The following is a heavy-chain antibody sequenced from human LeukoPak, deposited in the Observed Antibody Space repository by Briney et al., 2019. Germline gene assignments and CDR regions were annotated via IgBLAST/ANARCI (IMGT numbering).Heavy chain of an antibody. CDR3: ARELGRNAFDI. V-gene: IGHV1-2*02. CDR2: INPNSGGT. Sequence: ASVKVSFKASGYTFTDNHMYWIRQAPGQGPECMGWINPNSGGTNYAQKFQGRITMTRGTSISTAFMELSRLTSDDTAIYFCARELGRNAFDIWGQGTMVTVSP. J-gene: IGHJ3*02. D-gene: IGHD7-27*01. CDR1: GYTFTDNH.